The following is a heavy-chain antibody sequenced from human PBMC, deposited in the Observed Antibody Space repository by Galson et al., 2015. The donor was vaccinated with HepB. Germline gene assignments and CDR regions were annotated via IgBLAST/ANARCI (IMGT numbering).Heavy chain of an antibody. J-gene: IGHJ4*02. CDR2: IIQDGSEK. CDR1: GFTFNNYG. Sequence: SLRLSCAASGFTFNNYGMFWVRQAPGKGLEWVANIIQDGSEKYYVASVKGRFTISRDNAKNSLYLQMNSLRAEDTAIYLCSRSLDYWGQGTLVTVSS. V-gene: IGHV3-7*03. CDR3: SRSLDY.